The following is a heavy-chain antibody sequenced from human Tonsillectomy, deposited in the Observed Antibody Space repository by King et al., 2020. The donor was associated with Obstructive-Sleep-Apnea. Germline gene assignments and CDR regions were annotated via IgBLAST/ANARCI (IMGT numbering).Heavy chain of an antibody. D-gene: IGHD3-22*01. CDR3: ARGAYYDSSGNAFDY. Sequence: VQLVESGGGLVKPGGSLRLSCAASGFTFSSYSMNWVRQAPGKGLEWVSSISSSSTYIYYADSVEGRFTVSRDTAKNSLYLQMNSLGAEDTAVYYCARGAYYDSSGNAFDYWGQGTLVTVSS. J-gene: IGHJ4*02. CDR1: GFTFSSYS. V-gene: IGHV3-21*01. CDR2: ISSSSTYI.